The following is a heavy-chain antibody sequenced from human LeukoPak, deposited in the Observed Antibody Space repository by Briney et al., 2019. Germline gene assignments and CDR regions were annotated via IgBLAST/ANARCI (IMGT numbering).Heavy chain of an antibody. D-gene: IGHD5-12*01. CDR3: AKEIVATSFCDGMDV. CDR1: GLTFSSHG. J-gene: IGHJ6*04. V-gene: IGHV3-30*18. Sequence: GRSLRLSCAASGLTFSSHGTHWVRQAPGKGLEWVAVISYDGSNKYYTDSVKDRFTISRDNSKNTLYLQINSLRAEDTDVYYCAKEIVATSFCDGMDVWGKGTTVTVSS. CDR2: ISYDGSNK.